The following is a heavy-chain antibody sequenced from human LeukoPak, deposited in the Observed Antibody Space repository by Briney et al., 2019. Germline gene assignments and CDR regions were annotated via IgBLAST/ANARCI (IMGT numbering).Heavy chain of an antibody. V-gene: IGHV3-23*01. J-gene: IGHJ4*02. CDR3: AKVMIIAAAGNGYCFDY. CDR2: IGGRGDST. D-gene: IGHD6-13*01. CDR1: GLTFNRYA. Sequence: GGSLRLLCAASGLTFNRYAMSWVRQAPAKGLEWVSAIGGRGDSTDYADSVKGRFTISRDNPKNKQYLKMNSLRAEDTAVYYCAKVMIIAAAGNGYCFDYWGQGTLVTVSS.